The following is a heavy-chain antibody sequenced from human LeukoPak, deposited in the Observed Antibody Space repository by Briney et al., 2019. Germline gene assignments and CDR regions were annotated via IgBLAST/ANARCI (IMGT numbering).Heavy chain of an antibody. CDR1: GFTFSRYA. CDR2: ISSSGSNT. V-gene: IGHV3-23*01. Sequence: PGGSLRLSCATSGFTFSRYAMNWVRQAPGKGLEWVSSISSSGSNTYYADSVKGQFTISRDNSKNTLYLQMNSLRAEDTAVYYCATRVPYYFDYWGQGALVTVSS. D-gene: IGHD1-1*01. J-gene: IGHJ4*02. CDR3: ATRVPYYFDY.